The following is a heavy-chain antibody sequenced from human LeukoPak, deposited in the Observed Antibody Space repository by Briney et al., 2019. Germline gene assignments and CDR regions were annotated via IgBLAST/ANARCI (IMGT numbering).Heavy chain of an antibody. CDR2: MNPNSGNT. CDR1: GYTFTSYD. J-gene: IGHJ4*02. V-gene: IGHV1-8*01. D-gene: IGHD3-3*01. Sequence: ASVKVSCKASGYTFTSYDINWVRQAPGQGLEWMGWMNPNSGNTGYAQKFQGRVTMTRNTSISTAYMELSSLRSEDTAVYYCARMSGYYSLSDYWGQGTLVTVSS. CDR3: ARMSGYYSLSDY.